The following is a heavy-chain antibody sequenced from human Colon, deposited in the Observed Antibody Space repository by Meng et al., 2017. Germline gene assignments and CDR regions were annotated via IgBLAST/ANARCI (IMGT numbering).Heavy chain of an antibody. CDR1: GFNGSNNY. Sequence: GESLKISCVVSGFNGSNNYMSLVRQAPGKGLEWVSVVQSGGATLYADSVKGRFPSSRDNSKNTLYSQLNSLREEDTAVYYFAKDPGYGLGIADGDHWGHGTMVTVSS. D-gene: IGHD3-10*01. J-gene: IGHJ4*01. V-gene: IGHV3-53*01. CDR3: AKDPGYGLGIADGDH. CDR2: VQSGGAT.